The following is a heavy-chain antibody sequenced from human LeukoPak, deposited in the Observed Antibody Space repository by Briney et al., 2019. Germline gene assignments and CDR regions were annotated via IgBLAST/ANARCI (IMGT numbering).Heavy chain of an antibody. CDR3: TRQPYYYDSSGYRPLDAFDI. CDR1: GFTFSGSA. CDR2: IRSKANSYAT. D-gene: IGHD3-22*01. J-gene: IGHJ3*02. Sequence: PGGSLRLSCAASGFTFSGSAMHWVRQASGKGLEWVGRIRSKANSYATAYAASVKGRFTISRDDSKNTAYLQMNSLKTEDTAVYYCTRQPYYYDSSGYRPLDAFDIWGQGTMVTVSS. V-gene: IGHV3-73*01.